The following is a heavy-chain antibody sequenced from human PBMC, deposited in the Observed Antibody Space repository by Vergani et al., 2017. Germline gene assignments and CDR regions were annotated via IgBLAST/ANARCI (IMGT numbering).Heavy chain of an antibody. CDR1: GFTFRNYA. CDR2: ISGSGVST. J-gene: IGHJ4*02. V-gene: IGHV3-23*04. D-gene: IGHD3-9*01. Sequence: VQLVESGGGVVQPGRSLRLSCAASGFTFRNYAMSWVRQAPGKGLEWDSAISGSGVSTYYGDSVKGRFTISRDNSKNMLYLQMNSLRGEDTAVYYCAKDLGDISIGYYPDSWGQGTLVTVSS. CDR3: AKDLGDISIGYYPDS.